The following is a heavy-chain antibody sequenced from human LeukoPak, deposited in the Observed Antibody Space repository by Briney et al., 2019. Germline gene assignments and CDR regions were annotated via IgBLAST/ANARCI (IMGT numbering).Heavy chain of an antibody. V-gene: IGHV4-59*08. J-gene: IGHJ5*02. CDR3: ASIYYYDSAPFDP. D-gene: IGHD3-22*01. CDR2: IYYSGST. CDR1: GDSMSSYF. Sequence: SETLSLTCTVSGDSMSSYFWSWIRQPPGKGLEGSGYIYYSGSTNYNPSLKSRVTISVDTSKNQFSLKLSSVTAADTAVYYCASIYYYDSAPFDPWGQGTLVTVSS.